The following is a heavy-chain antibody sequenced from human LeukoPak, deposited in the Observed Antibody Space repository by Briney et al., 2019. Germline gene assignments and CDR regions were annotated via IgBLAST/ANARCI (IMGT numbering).Heavy chain of an antibody. Sequence: SQTLSLTCDISGDSVSSNSAAWNWIRQSPSRGLEWLGRTYYRSKWSSNYAVSVKSRITIHPDTSKNQFSLQLNSVTPEDTAVYYCAGGVDTDLHYWGQGTLVTVSS. CDR3: AGGVDTDLHY. D-gene: IGHD5-18*01. CDR1: GDSVSSNSAA. V-gene: IGHV6-1*01. CDR2: TYYRSKWSS. J-gene: IGHJ4*02.